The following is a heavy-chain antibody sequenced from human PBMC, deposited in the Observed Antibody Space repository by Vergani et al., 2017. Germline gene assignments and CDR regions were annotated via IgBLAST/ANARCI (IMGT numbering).Heavy chain of an antibody. J-gene: IGHJ6*02. D-gene: IGHD6-13*01. V-gene: IGHV4-61*02. CDR2: FYTGVGT. Sequence: QVQLQESGPGLVRPSQTLSLTCTVSGGSISSGSYYWSWFRQPAVKGLEWIWRFYTGVGTSYNPSLNSLVTISVDTSKNQFSLQLSSVTAANTAVYYCARGPLYSTTWPFLLLDMDVWGQGTTVTVSS. CDR3: ARGPLYSTTWPFLLLDMDV. CDR1: GGSISSGSYY.